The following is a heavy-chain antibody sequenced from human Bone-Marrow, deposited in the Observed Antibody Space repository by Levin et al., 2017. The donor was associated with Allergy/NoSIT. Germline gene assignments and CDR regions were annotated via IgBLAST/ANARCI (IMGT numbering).Heavy chain of an antibody. CDR2: IYDSGST. V-gene: IGHV4-31*03. CDR1: GGSIRSGGYY. Sequence: SCTVSGGSIRSGGYYWSWIRQHPGKGLEWIGYIYDSGSTSYNPSLESRVAISVDTSKNQFYLKLTSLTAADTAVYYCARIPDTTSEFDSWGQGTLVTVSS. D-gene: IGHD5-18*01. J-gene: IGHJ4*02. CDR3: ARIPDTTSEFDS.